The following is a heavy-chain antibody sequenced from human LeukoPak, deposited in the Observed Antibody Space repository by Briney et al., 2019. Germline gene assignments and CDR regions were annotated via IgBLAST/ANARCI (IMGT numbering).Heavy chain of an antibody. Sequence: GSLRLSCAASGFTFSDYYMSWIRQAPGKGLEWVSYISSSGSTIYYADSVKGRFTISRDNAKNSLYLQMNSLRDEDTAVYYCARARGCTSPTCYRPFDYWGQGTLVTVSS. J-gene: IGHJ4*02. CDR2: ISSSGSTI. D-gene: IGHD2-2*02. CDR3: ARARGCTSPTCYRPFDY. CDR1: GFTFSDYY. V-gene: IGHV3-11*04.